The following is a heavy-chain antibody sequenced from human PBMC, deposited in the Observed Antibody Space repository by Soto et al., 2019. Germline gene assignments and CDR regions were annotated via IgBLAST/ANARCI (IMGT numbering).Heavy chain of an antibody. Sequence: TSETLSLTCTVSGGSISSGDYYWSWIRQPPGKGLEWIGYIYYSGSTYYNPSLKSRVTISVDTSKNQFSLKLSSVTAADTAVYYCARAVRGSYYDYWGQGTLVNVSS. CDR3: ARAVRGSYYDY. D-gene: IGHD1-26*01. V-gene: IGHV4-30-4*01. CDR1: GGSISSGDYY. J-gene: IGHJ4*02. CDR2: IYYSGST.